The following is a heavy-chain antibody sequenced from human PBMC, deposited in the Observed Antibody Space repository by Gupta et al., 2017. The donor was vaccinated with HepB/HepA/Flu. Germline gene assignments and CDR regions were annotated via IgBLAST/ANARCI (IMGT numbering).Heavy chain of an antibody. D-gene: IGHD7-27*01. CDR3: ARDGTSSWGLVS. V-gene: IGHV1-18*01. Sequence: QVQLVQSGAEVKRPGASVKVSCKAFGYTFTSYGVSWVRQAPGQGLEWMGWITAHNGYTNSAQKFQGRVTMTADTSTSTVYMELRSLRSDDTAVYYCARDGTSSWGLVSWGQGTLVTVSS. CDR2: ITAHNGYT. CDR1: GYTFTSYG. J-gene: IGHJ4*02.